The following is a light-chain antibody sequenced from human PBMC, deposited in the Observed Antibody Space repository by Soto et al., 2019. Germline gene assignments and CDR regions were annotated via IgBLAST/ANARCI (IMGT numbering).Light chain of an antibody. CDR3: QQSYRTPPT. J-gene: IGKJ1*01. CDR2: AAS. CDR1: QSISSY. V-gene: IGKV1-39*01. Sequence: DIQMTQSPSSLSASVGDRVTITCRASQSISSYLNWYQQKPGKAPKLLIYAASSLQSGVPSRFSGSGSGTDFTLTISSLQPDDFATYYCQQSYRTPPTFGQGTKVEIK.